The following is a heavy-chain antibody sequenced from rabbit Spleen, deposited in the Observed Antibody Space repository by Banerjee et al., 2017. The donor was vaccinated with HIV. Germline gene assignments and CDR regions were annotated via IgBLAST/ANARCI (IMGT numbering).Heavy chain of an antibody. CDR3: ARDTGSSFSSYGMDL. D-gene: IGHD8-1*01. CDR1: GFSFSSSYY. V-gene: IGHV1S40*01. CDR2: IDIASSGFS. J-gene: IGHJ6*01. Sequence: EESGGDLVKPGASLTLTCTTSGFSFSSSYYMCWVRQAPGKGLEWIACIDIASSGFSYFASWAKGRFTISKTSSTTVTLQMTSLTVADTATYFCARDTGSSFSSYGMDLWGPGTLVTVS.